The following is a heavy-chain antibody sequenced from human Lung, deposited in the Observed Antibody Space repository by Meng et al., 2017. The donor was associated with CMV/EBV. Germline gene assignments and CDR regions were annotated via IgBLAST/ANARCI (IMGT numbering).Heavy chain of an antibody. D-gene: IGHD3-22*01. CDR1: GFMFSNNW. CDR2: INQGGNEK. J-gene: IGHJ6*02. Sequence: GGSLRLXCEASGFMFSNNWMSWVRQAPGKGLEWVANINQGGNEKYHVDSVRGRFTISRDNGNKSLSLQMNSLRVEDTAVYYCTRALDYYDSRAFYYYYGMDVXGQGXTITVSS. V-gene: IGHV3-7*03. CDR3: TRALDYYDSRAFYYYYGMDV.